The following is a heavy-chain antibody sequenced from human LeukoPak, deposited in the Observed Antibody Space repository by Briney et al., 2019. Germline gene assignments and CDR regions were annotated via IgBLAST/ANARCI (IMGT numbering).Heavy chain of an antibody. V-gene: IGHV3-48*03. Sequence: GGSLRLSCAASGFTFSSYEMNWVRQAPGKGLEWVSYISSSGSTIYYADSVKGRFTISRDNSKNTLYLQMNSLRAEDTAVYYCAKEMNYYDSSGYGDYWGQGTLVTVSS. CDR1: GFTFSSYE. D-gene: IGHD3-22*01. CDR2: ISSSGSTI. J-gene: IGHJ4*02. CDR3: AKEMNYYDSSGYGDY.